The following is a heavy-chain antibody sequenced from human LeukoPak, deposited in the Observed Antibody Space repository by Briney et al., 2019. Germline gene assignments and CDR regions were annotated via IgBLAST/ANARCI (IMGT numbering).Heavy chain of an antibody. CDR3: ARDLRALTYYYDSSGYHYLPYYGMDV. J-gene: IGHJ6*02. Sequence: ASVKVSCKASGYTFTGYYMHWVRQAPGQGLEWMGWINPSSGGIYSAQKFQGWVTMTRDTSIKTAYMELSRLKPDDTAVYYCARDLRALTYYYDSSGYHYLPYYGMDVWGQGTTVTVS. CDR2: INPSSGGI. CDR1: GYTFTGYY. V-gene: IGHV1-2*04. D-gene: IGHD3-22*01.